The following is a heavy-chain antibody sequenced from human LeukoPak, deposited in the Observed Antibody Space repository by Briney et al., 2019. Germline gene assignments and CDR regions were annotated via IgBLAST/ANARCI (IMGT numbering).Heavy chain of an antibody. CDR1: GGSISSYY. J-gene: IGHJ4*02. V-gene: IGHV4-59*01. CDR2: IYYSGST. Sequence: SETLSLTCTVSGGSISSYYWSWIRRPPGKGLEWIGYIYYSGSTNYNPSLKSRVTISVDTSKNQFSLKLSSVTAADTAVYCCATTCSGYEARHGYWGQGTLVTVSS. D-gene: IGHD5-12*01. CDR3: ATTCSGYEARHGY.